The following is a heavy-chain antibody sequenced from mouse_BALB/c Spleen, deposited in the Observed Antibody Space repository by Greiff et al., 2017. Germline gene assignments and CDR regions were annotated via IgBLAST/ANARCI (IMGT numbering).Heavy chain of an antibody. Sequence: VQLQQSGAELARPGASVKLSCKASGYTFTSYWMQWVKQRPGQGLEWIGAIYPGDGDTRYTQKFKGKATLTADKSSSTAYMQLSSLASEDSAVYYCARPYGNYVGWYFDVWGAGTTVTVSS. D-gene: IGHD2-1*01. CDR2: IYPGDGDT. J-gene: IGHJ1*01. CDR1: GYTFTSYW. CDR3: ARPYGNYVGWYFDV. V-gene: IGHV1-87*01.